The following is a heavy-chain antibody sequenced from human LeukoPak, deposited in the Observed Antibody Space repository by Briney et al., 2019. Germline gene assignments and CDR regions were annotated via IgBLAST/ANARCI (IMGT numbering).Heavy chain of an antibody. CDR1: GFTFSSYE. D-gene: IGHD2-2*01. CDR2: ISSSGSTI. V-gene: IGHV3-48*03. J-gene: IGHJ3*02. CDR3: ARTNRYCSSTSCHGDDAFDI. Sequence: GGSLRLSCAASGFTFSSYEMNWVRQAPGKGLERVSYISSSGSTIYYADSVKGRFTISRDNAKNSLYLQMNSLRAEDTAVYYCARTNRYCSSTSCHGDDAFDIWGQGTMVTVSS.